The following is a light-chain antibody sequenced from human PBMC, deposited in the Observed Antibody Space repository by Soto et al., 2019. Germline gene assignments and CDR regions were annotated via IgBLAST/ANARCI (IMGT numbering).Light chain of an antibody. CDR2: DAS. J-gene: IGKJ1*01. CDR3: QQYNSYPWT. Sequence: IQLTQSPSFLSASVGDRVTITFRASQSISSWLAWYQQKPGKAPKLLIYDASSLESGVPSRFSGSGSGTEFTLTISSLQPDDFATYYCQQYNSYPWTFGQGTKVDI. V-gene: IGKV1-5*01. CDR1: QSISSW.